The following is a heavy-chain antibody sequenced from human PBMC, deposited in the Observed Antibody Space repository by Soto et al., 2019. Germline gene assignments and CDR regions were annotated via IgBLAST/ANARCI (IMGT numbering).Heavy chain of an antibody. CDR1: GFTLSSYS. Sequence: EVQLVESGGGLVKPGGSLSFPGAASGFTLSSYSLNWVRQAPGKGLGWVSSISSSSSYIYYADSVKGRFTISRDNAKNSLYLQMNSLRAEDTAVYYCARVSGSSRMYYFDYWGQGTLVTVSS. CDR3: ARVSGSSRMYYFDY. CDR2: ISSSSSYI. V-gene: IGHV3-21*01. D-gene: IGHD6-19*01. J-gene: IGHJ4*02.